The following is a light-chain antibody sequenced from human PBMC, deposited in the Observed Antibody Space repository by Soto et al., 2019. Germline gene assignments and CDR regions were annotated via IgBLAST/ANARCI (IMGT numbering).Light chain of an antibody. CDR1: QGIRNF. CDR2: AAS. CDR3: QKYSSVPV. V-gene: IGKV1-27*01. Sequence: DIQMTQSPTSLSASVGDRVTITCRAGQGIRNFVAWYQQKPGKAPKLLIYAASTLQSGVPSRFSGSGSGTDFTLTINSLQPEDVATYSCQKYSSVPVFGPGIKVEIK. J-gene: IGKJ3*01.